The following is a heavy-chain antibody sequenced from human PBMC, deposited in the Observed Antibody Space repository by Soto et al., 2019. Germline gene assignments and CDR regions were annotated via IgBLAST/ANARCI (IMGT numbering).Heavy chain of an antibody. J-gene: IGHJ4*02. V-gene: IGHV5-51*01. CDR3: TTGGVATRNIDY. CDR1: GYSITSYW. CDR2: IFPDDSDT. D-gene: IGHD3-3*01. Sequence: PGESLKISCKASGYSITSYWIAWVRQMPGQGLEWMGIIFPDDSDTRYSPSFQVQVTISADKSISTAYIQWSSLKASDTAMYYCTTGGVATRNIDYWGQGTLLTVSS.